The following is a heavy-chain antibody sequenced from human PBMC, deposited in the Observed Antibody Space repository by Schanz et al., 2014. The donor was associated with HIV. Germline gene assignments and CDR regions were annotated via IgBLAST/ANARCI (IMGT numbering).Heavy chain of an antibody. CDR2: ISGSSIT. CDR3: AREGPTVTPGYYYGMDV. D-gene: IGHD4-17*01. V-gene: IGHV3-23*01. J-gene: IGHJ6*02. Sequence: EVQLLESGGGLVQPGGSLRLSCAASGFTFSSYAMSWVRQAPGKGLEWVSAISGSSITYSADSVKGRFTISRDNSKNRLFLQMNSLRAEDRALYYCAREGPTVTPGYYYGMDVWGQGTTVTVSS. CDR1: GFTFSSYA.